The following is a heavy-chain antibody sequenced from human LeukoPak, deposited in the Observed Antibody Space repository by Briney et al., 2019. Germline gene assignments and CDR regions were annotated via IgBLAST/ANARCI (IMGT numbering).Heavy chain of an antibody. CDR1: GFTLSGYF. Sequence: GGSLRLSCAASGFTLSGYFMSWVRQAPGKGLEWVSSISSSTGYIYYADSVKGRFTISRDNAKNSLYLQMNSLRAEDTAVYYCARPRDYDILTGSLYWGQGTLVTVSS. D-gene: IGHD3-9*01. J-gene: IGHJ4*02. CDR3: ARPRDYDILTGSLY. CDR2: ISSSTGYI. V-gene: IGHV3-21*01.